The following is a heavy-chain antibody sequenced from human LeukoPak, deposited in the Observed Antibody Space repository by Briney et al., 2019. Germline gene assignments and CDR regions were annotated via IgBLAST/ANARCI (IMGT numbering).Heavy chain of an antibody. Sequence: GGSLRLSRAASGFTVSSNYMSWVRQAPGKGLEGVAVIYSGGSTYYADSVKGRFTISRHNSKNTLYLQMNSLRAEDTAVYYCARDRGITMVRGGAYYGMDVWGQGTTVTVSS. D-gene: IGHD3-10*01. J-gene: IGHJ6*02. CDR3: ARDRGITMVRGGAYYGMDV. CDR2: IYSGGST. CDR1: GFTVSSNY. V-gene: IGHV3-53*04.